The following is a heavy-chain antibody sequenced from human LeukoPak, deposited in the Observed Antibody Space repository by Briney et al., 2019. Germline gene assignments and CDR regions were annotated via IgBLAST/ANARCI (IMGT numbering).Heavy chain of an antibody. V-gene: IGHV1-69*13. D-gene: IGHD4-17*01. J-gene: IGHJ6*03. CDR3: ARVAVTTGGYYYYYMDV. CDR1: GGTFSSYA. CDR2: IIPIFGTA. Sequence: SVKVSCKASGGTFSSYAISWVRQAPGQGLEWMGGIIPIFGTANYAQKFQGRVTITADESTSTAYMELSSLRSEDTAVYYCARVAVTTGGYYYYYMDVWGKGTTVTISS.